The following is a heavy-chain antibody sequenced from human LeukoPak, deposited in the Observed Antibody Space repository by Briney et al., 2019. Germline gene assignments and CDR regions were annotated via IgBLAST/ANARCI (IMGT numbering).Heavy chain of an antibody. CDR1: GGSISSYY. D-gene: IGHD3-22*01. V-gene: IGHV4-59*01. CDR3: ARGSYYYDSSGYSASSYYYYGMDV. CDR2: IYYSGST. Sequence: SETLSLTCTVSGGSISSYYWSWIRQPPGKGLEWIGYIYYSGSTNYNPSLKSRVTISVDTSKNQFSLKLSSVTAADTAVYYCARGSYYYDSSGYSASSYYYYGMDVWGQGTTVTVSS. J-gene: IGHJ6*02.